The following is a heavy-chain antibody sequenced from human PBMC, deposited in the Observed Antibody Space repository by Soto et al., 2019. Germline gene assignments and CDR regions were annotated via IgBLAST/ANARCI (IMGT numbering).Heavy chain of an antibody. Sequence: GGSLRLSCAASGFSFDTYNMNWVRQAPGKGLEWVSSISSGRPDIFYADSVRGRFTISRDDAKKSLFLQMNSLRADDTAVYYCARDHLGIAAGDFDLWGQGALVTVSS. CDR1: GFSFDTYN. J-gene: IGHJ4*02. CDR3: ARDHLGIAAGDFDL. D-gene: IGHD6-19*01. CDR2: ISSGRPDI. V-gene: IGHV3-21*01.